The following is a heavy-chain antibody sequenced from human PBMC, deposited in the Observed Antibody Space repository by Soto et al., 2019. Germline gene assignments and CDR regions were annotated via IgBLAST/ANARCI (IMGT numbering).Heavy chain of an antibody. CDR3: ASALPITMVRGVIGPCFDP. CDR2: IYYSGST. Sequence: SETLSLTCTVSGGSISSGGYYWSWIRQHPGKGLEWIGCIYYSGSTYYNPSLKSRVTISVDTSKIQFSLKLSSVTAADTAVCYCASALPITMVRGVIGPCFDPWGQGTLVTVSS. J-gene: IGHJ5*02. D-gene: IGHD3-10*01. CDR1: GGSISSGGYY. V-gene: IGHV4-31*03.